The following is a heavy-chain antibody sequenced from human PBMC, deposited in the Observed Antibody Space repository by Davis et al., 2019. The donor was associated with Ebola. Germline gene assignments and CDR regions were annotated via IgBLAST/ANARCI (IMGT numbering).Heavy chain of an antibody. CDR1: GYTFSGYY. CDR2: INLNSGGT. Sequence: AASVKVSCKASGYTFSGYYMHWVRQAPGQGLEWMGRINLNSGGTTYAQRFHGRVTMTRDTSISTVYMELSRLRSDDTAVYYCARSFDYWGQGTLVTVSS. CDR3: ARSFDY. V-gene: IGHV1-2*06. J-gene: IGHJ4*02.